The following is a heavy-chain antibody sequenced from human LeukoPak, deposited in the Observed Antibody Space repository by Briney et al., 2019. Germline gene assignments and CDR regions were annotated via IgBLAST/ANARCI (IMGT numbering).Heavy chain of an antibody. Sequence: KPSETLSLTCIVSGVYIDTNSHYWGWVRQPPGKGLEWIGTMYYGGSPDHNPSLNSRVTISLDASKNQFSLKLDSVTAADTAIYYCVRHPVEWLVEGGFDYWGQGALVTVSS. CDR3: VRHPVEWLVEGGFDY. V-gene: IGHV4-39*01. CDR2: MYYGGSP. D-gene: IGHD6-19*01. J-gene: IGHJ4*02. CDR1: GVYIDTNSHY.